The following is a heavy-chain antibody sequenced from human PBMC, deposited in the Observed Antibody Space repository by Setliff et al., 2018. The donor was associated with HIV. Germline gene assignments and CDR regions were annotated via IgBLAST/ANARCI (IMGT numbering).Heavy chain of an antibody. D-gene: IGHD5-12*01. CDR3: ARVGGGEWLRAFYFDY. V-gene: IGHV1-3*04. J-gene: IGHJ4*02. CDR2: INTGNGNP. Sequence: ASVKVSCKASGYTFTSYAMHWVRQAPGQRLEWMGWINTGNGNPKYSQKFQGRVSITRDTSASTAYMELSSLRSEDTAVYYCARVGGGEWLRAFYFDYWGQGTLVTVSS. CDR1: GYTFTSYA.